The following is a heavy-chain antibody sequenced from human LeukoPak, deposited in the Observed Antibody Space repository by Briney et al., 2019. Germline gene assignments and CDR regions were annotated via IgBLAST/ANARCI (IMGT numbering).Heavy chain of an antibody. D-gene: IGHD1-26*01. J-gene: IGHJ6*03. Sequence: GGSLRLSCAASGFTFSSYGMSWVRQAPGKGLEWVSAISGSGGSTYYADSVKGRFTISRDNSKNTLYLQMNSLRAEDTAVYYCAKDEGGSYFTGYYYYMDVWGKGTTVTISS. CDR1: GFTFSSYG. CDR3: AKDEGGSYFTGYYYYMDV. V-gene: IGHV3-23*01. CDR2: ISGSGGST.